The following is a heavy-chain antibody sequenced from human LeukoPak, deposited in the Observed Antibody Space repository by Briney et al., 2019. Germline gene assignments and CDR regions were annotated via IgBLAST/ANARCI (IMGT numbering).Heavy chain of an antibody. V-gene: IGHV4-39*01. CDR3: ARHRPGSALAGWFDP. Sequence: SESLSLTCTVSGGSISSYSYYWGWLRQPPGKGLEGIGSIHYGGSTYYDPSLKSRVTISVVTSKNQLSLKLSSVSAADTAVYYCARHRPGSALAGWFDPWGQGTLVTVSS. J-gene: IGHJ5*02. D-gene: IGHD3-10*01. CDR2: IHYGGST. CDR1: GGSISSYSYY.